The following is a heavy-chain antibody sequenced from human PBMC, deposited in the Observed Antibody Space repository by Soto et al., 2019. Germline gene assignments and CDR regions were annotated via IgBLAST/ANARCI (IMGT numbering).Heavy chain of an antibody. CDR2: IYYSGNT. CDR3: ARGYSGYPTVFDY. J-gene: IGHJ4*02. D-gene: IGHD5-12*01. Sequence: PSETLSLTCTVSGGSISSHYWNWIRQPPGKGLEWIGYIYYSGNTYYNPSLKSRVTISVDTSKNQFSLKLSSVTAADTAVYYCARGYSGYPTVFDYWGQGTLVTVSS. V-gene: IGHV4-59*11. CDR1: GGSISSHY.